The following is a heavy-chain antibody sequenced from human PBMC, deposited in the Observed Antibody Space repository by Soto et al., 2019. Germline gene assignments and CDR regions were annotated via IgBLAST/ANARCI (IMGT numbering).Heavy chain of an antibody. CDR3: ARDVYCTNGVCYVPYYYGMGV. Sequence: PGGSLRLSCAASGFTFSSYAMSWVRQAPGKGLEWVSAISGSGGSTYYADSVKGRFTISRDNSKNTLYLQMNSLRAEDTAVYYCARDVYCTNGVCYVPYYYGMGVWGQGTTVTVSS. CDR2: ISGSGGST. J-gene: IGHJ6*02. V-gene: IGHV3-23*01. CDR1: GFTFSSYA. D-gene: IGHD2-8*01.